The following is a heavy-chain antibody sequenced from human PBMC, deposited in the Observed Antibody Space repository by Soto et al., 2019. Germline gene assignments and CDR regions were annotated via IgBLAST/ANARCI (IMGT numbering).Heavy chain of an antibody. CDR2: ISAYNGNT. V-gene: IGHV1-18*01. J-gene: IGHJ4*02. CDR3: AKLDSDYDFWSGYLNFDY. D-gene: IGHD3-3*01. CDR1: GYTFTSYG. Sequence: ASVKVSCKASGYTFTSYGISWVRQAPGQGLEWMGWISAYNGNTNYAQKLQGRVTMTTDTSTSTAYMYLQMNSLRAEDTAVYYCAKLDSDYDFWSGYLNFDYWGQGTLVTVSS.